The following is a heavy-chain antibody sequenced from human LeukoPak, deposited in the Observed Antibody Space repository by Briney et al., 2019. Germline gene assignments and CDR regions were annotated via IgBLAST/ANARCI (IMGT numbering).Heavy chain of an antibody. CDR1: GYTFTSYY. CDR2: INPSGGST. J-gene: IGHJ4*02. V-gene: IGHV1-46*01. D-gene: IGHD3-16*02. CDR3: ARVQARLRLGELSLSY. Sequence: GASVKVSCKXSGYTFTSYYTHWVRQAPGQGLEWMGIINPSGGSTSYAQKFQGRVTMTRDTSTSTVYMELSSLRPEDTAVYYCARVQARLRLGELSLSYWGQGTLVTVSS.